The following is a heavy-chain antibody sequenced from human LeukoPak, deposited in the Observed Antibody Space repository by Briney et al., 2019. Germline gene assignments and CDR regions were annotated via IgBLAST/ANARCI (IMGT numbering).Heavy chain of an antibody. Sequence: ASVKVSCKASGYTFTGYYMHWVRQAPGQVLEWMGWINPNSGGTNYAQKLQGRVTMTTDTSTSTAYMDLRSLGSDDTAVYYCARDRGLGATSYGFDIWGQGTMVTVSS. CDR2: INPNSGGT. CDR3: ARDRGLGATSYGFDI. CDR1: GYTFTGYY. V-gene: IGHV1-2*02. J-gene: IGHJ3*02. D-gene: IGHD1-26*01.